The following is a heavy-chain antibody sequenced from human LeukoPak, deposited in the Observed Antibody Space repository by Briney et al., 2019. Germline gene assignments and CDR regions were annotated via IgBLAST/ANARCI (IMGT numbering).Heavy chain of an antibody. V-gene: IGHV3-21*01. CDR2: ISSSSSYI. Sequence: GGSLRLSCAASGFTFSSCSMNWVRQAPGKGLEWVSSISSSSSYIYYADSVKGRFTTSRDNAKNSLYLQMNSLRAEDTAVYYCARDSHYYYGMDVWGQGTTVTVSS. CDR1: GFTFSSCS. J-gene: IGHJ6*02. CDR3: ARDSHYYYGMDV.